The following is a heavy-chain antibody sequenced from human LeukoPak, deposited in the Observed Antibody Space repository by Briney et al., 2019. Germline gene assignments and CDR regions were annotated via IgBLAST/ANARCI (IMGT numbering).Heavy chain of an antibody. V-gene: IGHV4-38-2*02. CDR3: ARHSGGSFGSSGLVDI. CDR1: GYSISSGYY. J-gene: IGHJ3*02. Sequence: SETLSLTCTVSGYSISSGYYWGWIRQPPGKGLEWIGSIYHSGSTYYNPSLKSRVTTSVDTSKNQFSLKLSSVTAADTAVYYCARHSGGSFGSSGLVDIWGQGTMVTVSS. D-gene: IGHD1-26*01. CDR2: IYHSGST.